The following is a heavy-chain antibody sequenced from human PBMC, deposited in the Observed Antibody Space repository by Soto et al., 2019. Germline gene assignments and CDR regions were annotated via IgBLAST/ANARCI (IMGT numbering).Heavy chain of an antibody. CDR1: GASVSSAGYY. Sequence: PSETLSLTCTVSGASVSSAGYYWSWIRQPPGKELEWIGYIYYSGSTNYNPSLKNRVIISVDTSKNQFSLKLSSVTAADTAVYYCARLTTPTPYYYYYGMDVWGQGTTVT. J-gene: IGHJ6*02. CDR3: ARLTTPTPYYYYYGMDV. V-gene: IGHV4-61*08. D-gene: IGHD4-17*01. CDR2: IYYSGST.